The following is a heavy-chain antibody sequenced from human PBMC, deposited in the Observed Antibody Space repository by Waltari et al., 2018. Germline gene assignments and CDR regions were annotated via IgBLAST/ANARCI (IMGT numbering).Heavy chain of an antibody. J-gene: IGHJ6*03. Sequence: DVQLVESGGSVVRPGGSLRLSCAASGFSFGYYDRSWGRQAPWKRLEWVSGINWNGGSTSYAESVKGRFTISRDNAKNSLYLQVNSLRDEDTALYYWAKDSLGIPFYYVDVWGKGTTVTVS. CDR3: AKDSLGIPFYYVDV. CDR1: GFSFGYYD. CDR2: INWNGGST. V-gene: IGHV3-20*04.